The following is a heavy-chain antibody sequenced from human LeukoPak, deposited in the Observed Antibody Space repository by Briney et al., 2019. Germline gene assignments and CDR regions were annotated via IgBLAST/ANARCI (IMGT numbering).Heavy chain of an antibody. CDR1: GFTFSSYS. CDR3: ARALNRHIGAFEY. Sequence: GGSLRLSCAASGFTFSSYSMNWVRQAPGKGLEWVSVIYADFDTTDYADSVKGRFTISRDNSKNTLYLHMNSLRVEDTATYFCARALNRHIGAFEYWGQGALVTVSS. D-gene: IGHD4/OR15-4a*01. CDR2: IYADFDTT. V-gene: IGHV3-53*01. J-gene: IGHJ4*02.